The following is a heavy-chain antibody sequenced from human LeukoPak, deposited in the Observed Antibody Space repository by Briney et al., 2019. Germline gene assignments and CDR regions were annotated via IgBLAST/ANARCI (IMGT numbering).Heavy chain of an antibody. CDR3: ARDQEVVTAIQGGSIDY. Sequence: PGGSLRLSCAASGFTFSSYGMHWVRQAPGKGLEWVAVISYDGSNKYYADSVKGRFTISRDNSKNTLYLQMNSLRAEDTAVYYCARDQEVVTAIQGGSIDYWGQGTLVTVSS. J-gene: IGHJ4*02. D-gene: IGHD2-21*02. CDR2: ISYDGSNK. CDR1: GFTFSSYG. V-gene: IGHV3-30*19.